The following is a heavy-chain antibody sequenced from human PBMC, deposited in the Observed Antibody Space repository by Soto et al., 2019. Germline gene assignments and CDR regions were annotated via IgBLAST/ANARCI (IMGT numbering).Heavy chain of an antibody. CDR3: ARVVVIPTAQANWFDP. D-gene: IGHD2-2*01. J-gene: IGHJ5*02. CDR1: GVSISGYY. Sequence: PSETLSLTCTVSGVSISGYYWSWIRQPPGKGLEWIGYIFYTGTTHYNPSLKSRVNISIDMSKNQFSLRLSSVTAADTAVYYCARVVVIPTAQANWFDPWGQGTPVTVSS. V-gene: IGHV4-59*01. CDR2: IFYTGTT.